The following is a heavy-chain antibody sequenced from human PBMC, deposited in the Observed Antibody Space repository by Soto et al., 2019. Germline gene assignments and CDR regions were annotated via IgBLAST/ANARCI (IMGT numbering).Heavy chain of an antibody. V-gene: IGHV4-4*02. CDR3: ARDAAEPGETDRFDY. J-gene: IGHJ4*02. Sequence: QVQLQESGPGLVKPSGTLSLTCVVSGDSISSNVWWSWVRQPPGKGLEWIGEVYHNGLTNYNSSLSSRVTTSVDTSKNQFSLKLTSVTAADTAIYYCARDAAEPGETDRFDYWCQGILVTVSS. D-gene: IGHD2-15*01. CDR1: GDSISSNVW. CDR2: VYHNGLT.